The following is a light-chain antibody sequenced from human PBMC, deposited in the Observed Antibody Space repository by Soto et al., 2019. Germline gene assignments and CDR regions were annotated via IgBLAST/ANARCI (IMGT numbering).Light chain of an antibody. CDR2: GAS. V-gene: IGKV3-20*01. J-gene: IGKJ2*01. CDR3: QQYGRSPYT. Sequence: DIVLTQSPGTLSLSPGERVTLSCRASHSISISSLDWYQHKPGQTPRLLIYGASNRATGVPDRFRGSGSGTDFTLTISRLEAEDFAVYYCQQYGRSPYTFGQGTKLEIK. CDR1: HSISISS.